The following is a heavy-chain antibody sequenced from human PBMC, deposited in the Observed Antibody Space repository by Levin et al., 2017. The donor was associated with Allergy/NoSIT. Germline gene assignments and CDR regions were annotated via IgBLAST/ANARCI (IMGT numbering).Heavy chain of an antibody. Sequence: GESLKISCAASGFTFSSYWMNWVRQAPGKGLEWVANIKQDGSEKYSVDSVKGRFTISRDNAKNSLYLQMNSLRAEDTAFYYCASLPFGYGELGYWGQGTLVTVSS. J-gene: IGHJ4*02. V-gene: IGHV3-7*01. CDR2: IKQDGSEK. CDR1: GFTFSSYW. CDR3: ASLPFGYGELGY. D-gene: IGHD3-10*01.